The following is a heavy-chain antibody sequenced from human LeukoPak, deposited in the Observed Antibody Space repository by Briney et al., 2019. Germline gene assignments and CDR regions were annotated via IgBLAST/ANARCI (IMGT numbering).Heavy chain of an antibody. D-gene: IGHD5-12*01. Sequence: GGSLRLSCAASGFTFSSYGMHWVRQAPGKGLEGVAVISYDGSNKYYADSVKGRFTISRDNSKNTLYLQMNSLRAEDTAVYYCAKARYGGYVREVDYWGQGTLVTVSS. CDR2: ISYDGSNK. CDR3: AKARYGGYVREVDY. J-gene: IGHJ4*02. CDR1: GFTFSSYG. V-gene: IGHV3-30*18.